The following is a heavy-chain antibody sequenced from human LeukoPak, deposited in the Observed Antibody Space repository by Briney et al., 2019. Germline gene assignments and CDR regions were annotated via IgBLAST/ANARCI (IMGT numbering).Heavy chain of an antibody. J-gene: IGHJ4*02. CDR1: GFTFSSYW. V-gene: IGHV3-7*01. D-gene: IGHD2-15*01. Sequence: PGGSLRLSCAASGFTFSSYWMSWVRQAPGKGLEWVANIKQDGSEKYYVDSVKGRFTISRDNSKNTLYLQMNNLSAEDTAVYYCARETSGSFPYWGQGTLVTVSS. CDR3: ARETSGSFPY. CDR2: IKQDGSEK.